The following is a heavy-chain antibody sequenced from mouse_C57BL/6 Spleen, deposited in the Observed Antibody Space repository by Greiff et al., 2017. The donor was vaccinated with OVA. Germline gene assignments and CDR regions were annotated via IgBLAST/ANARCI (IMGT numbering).Heavy chain of an antibody. D-gene: IGHD2-12*01. Sequence: QVQLKESGAELVRPGTSVKMSCKASGYTFTNYWIGWAKQRPGHGLAWIGDIYPGGGYTNYNEKFKGKATLTADKSSSTAYMQCSSLTSEDSAIYYWARRGRYDVEDYWGQGTTLTVSS. J-gene: IGHJ2*01. CDR3: ARRGRYDVEDY. CDR2: IYPGGGYT. CDR1: GYTFTNYW. V-gene: IGHV1-63*01.